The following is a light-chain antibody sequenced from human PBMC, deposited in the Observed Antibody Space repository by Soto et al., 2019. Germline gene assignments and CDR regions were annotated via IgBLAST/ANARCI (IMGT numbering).Light chain of an antibody. CDR2: DAS. V-gene: IGKV3-11*01. CDR3: QQRSNWPPGFT. Sequence: EIVLTQSPATLSLSPGERATLSCRASQSVSSYLAWYQQKPGQAPRLLIYDASNRATGIPARFSGSGSETDFTLTISRLEPEDFAVYYCQQRSNWPPGFTFGPGTKVDI. CDR1: QSVSSY. J-gene: IGKJ3*01.